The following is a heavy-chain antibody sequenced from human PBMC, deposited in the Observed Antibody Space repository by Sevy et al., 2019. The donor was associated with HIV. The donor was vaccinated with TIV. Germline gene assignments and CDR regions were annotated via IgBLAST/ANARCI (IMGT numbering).Heavy chain of an antibody. J-gene: IGHJ4*02. CDR2: ISIDGNNK. Sequence: GGSLRLSCTASGFTFSSYAMYWVRQAPGKGLEWVAVISIDGNNKDYADSVKGPFTISRDNSKNTLYLQMNSLRAEDTAVYYCASHYYDSTGYYYPLDYWGQGTLVTVSS. CDR3: ASHYYDSTGYYYPLDY. V-gene: IGHV3-30*04. CDR1: GFTFSSYA. D-gene: IGHD3-22*01.